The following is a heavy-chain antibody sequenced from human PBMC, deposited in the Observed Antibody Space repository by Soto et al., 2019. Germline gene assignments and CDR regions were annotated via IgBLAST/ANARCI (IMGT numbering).Heavy chain of an antibody. V-gene: IGHV6-1*01. J-gene: IGHJ6*02. Sequence: QTLSLTCAISGDSVSSNSAAWNWIRQSPSRGLEWLGRTYYRSKWYNDYAVSVKSRITINPDTSKNQFSLQLNSVTPEDTAVYYCARVAGAPGPRATYYYYYGMDVWGQGTTVTVSS. CDR2: TYYRSKWYN. CDR3: ARVAGAPGPRATYYYYYGMDV. D-gene: IGHD1-26*01. CDR1: GDSVSSNSAA.